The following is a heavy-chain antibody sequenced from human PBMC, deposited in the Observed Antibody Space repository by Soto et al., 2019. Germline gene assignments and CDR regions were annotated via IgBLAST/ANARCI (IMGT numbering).Heavy chain of an antibody. V-gene: IGHV4-34*01. Sequence: QVQLQQWGAGLLKPSETLSLTCAVHGASFSGYSWSWIRQPPGKGLEWIGDIEHSGSTNYNSSLRSRVTISLDTSKTHFSLKLNAVTAADTAVYYCARVGANPSDYWSQGTLVTVSS. D-gene: IGHD1-26*01. CDR1: GASFSGYS. CDR3: ARVGANPSDY. CDR2: IEHSGST. J-gene: IGHJ4*02.